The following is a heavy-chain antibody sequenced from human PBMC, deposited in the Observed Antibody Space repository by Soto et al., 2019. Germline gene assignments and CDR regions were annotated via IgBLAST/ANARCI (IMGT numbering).Heavy chain of an antibody. CDR3: ARDFVEVPSALYYFDY. J-gene: IGHJ4*02. D-gene: IGHD2-2*01. CDR2: FDPEGGEA. CDR1: GHTLTELS. V-gene: IGHV1-24*01. Sequence: ASVKVSCKISGHTLTELSIHWVRQAPGKGREWMGGFDPEGGEAIYAQKFQGRLTMTKDTSTSTVYMELSSLTSEDTAMYYCARDFVEVPSALYYFDYWGQGSLVTVSS.